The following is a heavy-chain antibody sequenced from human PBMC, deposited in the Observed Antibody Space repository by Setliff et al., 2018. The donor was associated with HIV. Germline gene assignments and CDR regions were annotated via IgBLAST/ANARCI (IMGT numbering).Heavy chain of an antibody. Sequence: GASVKVSCKASGYSFSKYGISWVRQAPGQGLEWMGWINPNSGYSTSAQKFQGRVTLTRDTSINTAYMEVTRLASDDTAVYYCAGVSSQFSEWRKDYFEYWGRGSLVTVSS. D-gene: IGHD3-3*01. CDR1: GYSFSKYG. CDR2: INPNSGYS. CDR3: AGVSSQFSEWRKDYFEY. V-gene: IGHV1-2*02. J-gene: IGHJ4*02.